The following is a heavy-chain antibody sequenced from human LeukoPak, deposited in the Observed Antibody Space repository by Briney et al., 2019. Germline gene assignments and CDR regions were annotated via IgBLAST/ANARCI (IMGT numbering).Heavy chain of an antibody. J-gene: IGHJ4*02. Sequence: ASVTVSCTASGYTLTVFYIHWVRQVPGQGLEWMGWINPRSGATNYAQTFQDRVTMTRDTSISTAYMQLSRLGFDDTAIYYCARDRVGGAHYGDNVVGAYWGQGTLVTVSS. V-gene: IGHV1-2*02. CDR1: GYTLTVFY. D-gene: IGHD4-23*01. CDR3: ARDRVGGAHYGDNVVGAY. CDR2: INPRSGAT.